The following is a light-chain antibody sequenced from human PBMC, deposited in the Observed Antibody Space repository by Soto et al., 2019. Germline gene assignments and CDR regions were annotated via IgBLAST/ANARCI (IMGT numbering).Light chain of an antibody. CDR2: AAS. CDR3: QQSHSKPLT. J-gene: IGKJ4*01. V-gene: IGKV1-39*01. Sequence: DIQMTQFPASLSASVGDRVTITCRASQSIGSYVNWYQHKPGKAPTVLIHAASSLQSGVPSRFSGSGSGTDFFLTISSLQPEDFAVYYCQQSHSKPLTFGGGTKVDIK. CDR1: QSIGSY.